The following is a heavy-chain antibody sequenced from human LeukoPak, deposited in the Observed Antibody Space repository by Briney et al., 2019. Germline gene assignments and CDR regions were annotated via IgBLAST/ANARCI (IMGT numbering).Heavy chain of an antibody. D-gene: IGHD2-2*01. CDR2: IIPISGTP. CDR3: TRALGYCSSSSCYGLRIDY. J-gene: IGHJ4*02. V-gene: IGHV1-69*01. Sequence: GSSVKVSCKASGGTFRNYAINWVRQAPGQGLEWMGGIIPISGTPTYAQKFQGRVTITADESTNAAYLEVGSLRFEDTAVFYCTRALGYCSSSSCYGLRIDYWGQGTLVTVSS. CDR1: GGTFRNYA.